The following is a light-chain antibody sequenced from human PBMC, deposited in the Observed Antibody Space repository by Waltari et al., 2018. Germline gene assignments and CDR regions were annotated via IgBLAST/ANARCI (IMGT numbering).Light chain of an antibody. J-gene: IGLJ1*01. V-gene: IGLV5-45*03. CDR3: MIWHNSAYV. CDR1: SGIDVGAYW. Sequence: QAVLTQPSSLSASPGASASLICTLRSGIDVGAYWIYWYQQRPGSPPQYLLTYKSDSDQQQGSGVPSRFSGSKDASANAGILLIAGLQSDDEADYYCMIWHNSAYVFGSGTTVTVL. CDR2: YKSDSDQ.